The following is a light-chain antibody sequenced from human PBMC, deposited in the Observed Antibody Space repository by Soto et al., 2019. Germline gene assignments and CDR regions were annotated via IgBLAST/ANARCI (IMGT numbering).Light chain of an antibody. CDR2: DAS. Sequence: IQMTQSPATLSGSVGDRVPVNCRASQSVSGWLAWYQQKPVQAPKLLIYDASALPRGVPSRFSGSGSGTKFTLTIASLEPDDVATYYCQQYETFSGTFGPGTKVDI. V-gene: IGKV1-5*01. CDR1: QSVSGW. CDR3: QQYETFSGT. J-gene: IGKJ1*01.